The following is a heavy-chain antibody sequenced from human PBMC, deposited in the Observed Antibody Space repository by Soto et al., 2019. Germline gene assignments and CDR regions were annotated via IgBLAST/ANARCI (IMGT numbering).Heavy chain of an antibody. J-gene: IGHJ4*02. CDR2: IRGSGGDT. Sequence: EVQLLESGGGLVQPGGSLRLSCAASGFTFSFCAMSWVRQAPGKGLKWVSSIRGSGGDTYYADSVRGRFTISRDNSKNTLYLQMNSLRVEDTAVYYCVKGDSDSCDYFDYWGQGTLVTVSS. V-gene: IGHV3-23*01. D-gene: IGHD1-26*01. CDR1: GFTFSFCA. CDR3: VKGDSDSCDYFDY.